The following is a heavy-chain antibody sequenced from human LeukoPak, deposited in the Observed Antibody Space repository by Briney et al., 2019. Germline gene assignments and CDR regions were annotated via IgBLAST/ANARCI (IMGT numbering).Heavy chain of an antibody. J-gene: IGHJ4*02. V-gene: IGHV3-23*01. Sequence: GGSLRLSWAASGFAFSSYAMSWVRQAPAKGLEWVSAISGSGGSTYYADSVKGRFTISRDNSKNTLYLQMNSLRAEDTAVYYCAKDRQSIVVVIIDYWGQGTLVTVSS. CDR3: AKDRQSIVVVIIDY. D-gene: IGHD3-22*01. CDR1: GFAFSSYA. CDR2: ISGSGGST.